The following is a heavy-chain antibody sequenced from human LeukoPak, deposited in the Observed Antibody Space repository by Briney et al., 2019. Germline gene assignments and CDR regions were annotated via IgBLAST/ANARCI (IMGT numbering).Heavy chain of an antibody. V-gene: IGHV3-23*01. D-gene: IGHD3-3*01. J-gene: IGHJ4*02. Sequence: GSLRPSCAASGFTFSSYAMSWVRQAPGKGLEWVSAIGGDAVSTYYADSVKGRFSISRDNSKNTLYLQMNSLRADDTAVYYCAKDLWKADYWGQGTLVTVSS. CDR3: AKDLWKADY. CDR2: IGGDAVST. CDR1: GFTFSSYA.